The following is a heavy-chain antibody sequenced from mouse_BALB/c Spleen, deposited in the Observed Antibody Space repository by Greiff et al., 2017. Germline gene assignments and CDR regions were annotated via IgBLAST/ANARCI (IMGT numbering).Heavy chain of an antibody. D-gene: IGHD2-2*01. V-gene: IGHV14-3*02. J-gene: IGHJ2*01. CDR1: GFNIKDTY. Sequence: VQLQQSGAELVKPGASVKLSCTASGFNIKDTYMHWVKQRPEQGLEWIGRIDPANGNTKYDPKFQGKATITADTSSNTAYLQLSSLTSEDTAVYYCASLRGYDDQDYWGQGTTLTVSS. CDR2: IDPANGNT. CDR3: ASLRGYDDQDY.